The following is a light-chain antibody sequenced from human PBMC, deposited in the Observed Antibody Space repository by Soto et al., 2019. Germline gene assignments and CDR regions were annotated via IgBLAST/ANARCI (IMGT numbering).Light chain of an antibody. V-gene: IGKV3-15*01. CDR1: QSVSSN. CDR3: QQYNNWPPWT. CDR2: GAS. J-gene: IGKJ1*01. Sequence: EIVMTQSPATLSVSPGERATLSCRASQSVSSNLAWYQQKPGQAPRFLIYGASTRATGIPARFSGSGSGTEFTLTISSLQSEDFAVYYCQQYNNWPPWTFGQGTKVEIK.